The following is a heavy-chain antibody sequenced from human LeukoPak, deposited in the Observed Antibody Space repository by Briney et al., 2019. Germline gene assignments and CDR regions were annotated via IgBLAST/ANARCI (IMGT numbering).Heavy chain of an antibody. Sequence: ASVKVSCKASGYTFTGYYMHWVRPAPGQGLEWMGWINPNSGGTNYAQKFQGRVTMTRDTSISTAYMELSRLRSDDTAVYYCARDTYIVVVPAAMLSTAFDPWGQGTLVTVSS. CDR3: ARDTYIVVVPAAMLSTAFDP. CDR1: GYTFTGYY. V-gene: IGHV1-2*02. D-gene: IGHD2-2*01. CDR2: INPNSGGT. J-gene: IGHJ5*02.